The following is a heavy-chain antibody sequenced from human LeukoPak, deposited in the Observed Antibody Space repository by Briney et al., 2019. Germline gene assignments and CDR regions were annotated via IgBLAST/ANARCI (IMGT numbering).Heavy chain of an antibody. D-gene: IGHD3-10*01. J-gene: IGHJ5*02. V-gene: IGHV3-21*01. CDR1: GFTFSSYS. Sequence: GGSLRLSCAASGFTFSSYSMNWVRQAPGKGLEWVSSISSSSSYIYYADSVKGRFTVSRDNAKNSVNLQMNSLRGEDTAVYYCARGYGRGDTFDPWGQGTLVTVSS. CDR3: ARGYGRGDTFDP. CDR2: ISSSSSYI.